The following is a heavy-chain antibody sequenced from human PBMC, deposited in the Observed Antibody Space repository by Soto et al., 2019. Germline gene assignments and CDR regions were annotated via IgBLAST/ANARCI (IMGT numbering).Heavy chain of an antibody. V-gene: IGHV3-23*01. CDR1: GFTFSSYA. CDR2: ISGSGGST. J-gene: IGHJ3*02. D-gene: IGHD3-3*01. Sequence: GGSLRLSCAASGFTFSSYAMSWVRQAPGKGLEWVSAISGSGGSTYYADSVKGRFTISRDNSKNTLYLQMNSLRAEDTAVYYCAKDGKSGFGVVIELNDAFDIWGQGTMVTVSS. CDR3: AKDGKSGFGVVIELNDAFDI.